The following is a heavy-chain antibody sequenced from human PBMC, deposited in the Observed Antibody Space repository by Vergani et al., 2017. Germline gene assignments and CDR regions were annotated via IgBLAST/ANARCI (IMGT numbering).Heavy chain of an antibody. Sequence: QVQLVESGGGVVQPGGSLRLSCAASGFTFSSYGMHWVRQAPGKGLEWVAFIRYDGSNKYYADSVKGRFTISRDNSKNTLYLQMNSLRVEDTAVYYCAKGQDAGGNDAFDIWGQGTMVTVSS. CDR2: IRYDGSNK. CDR1: GFTFSSYG. D-gene: IGHD1-26*01. V-gene: IGHV3-30*02. J-gene: IGHJ3*02. CDR3: AKGQDAGGNDAFDI.